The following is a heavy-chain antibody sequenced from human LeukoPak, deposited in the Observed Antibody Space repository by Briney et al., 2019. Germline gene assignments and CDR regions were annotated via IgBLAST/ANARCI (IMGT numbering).Heavy chain of an antibody. CDR3: AAAYYDILTGHFPFDY. Sequence: GTSVKVSCKASGFTFTSSAMQWVRQARGQRLEWIGWIVVGSGNTNYAQKFQERVTITRDMSTSTAYMELSNLRSEDTAVYYCAAAYYDILTGHFPFDYWGQGTLVTVSS. J-gene: IGHJ4*02. CDR2: IVVGSGNT. CDR1: GFTFTSSA. V-gene: IGHV1-58*02. D-gene: IGHD3-9*01.